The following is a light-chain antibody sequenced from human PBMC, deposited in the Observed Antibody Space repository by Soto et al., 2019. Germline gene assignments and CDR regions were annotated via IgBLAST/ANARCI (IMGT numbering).Light chain of an antibody. Sequence: ATQMTQSPSSLSASGRDRSTITCRASRDIGSDLSWYQQKPGKAPTLLIYAASNLQSGVPSRFRGSRSGTEITLTLSSLPPEDFATHSCPQAPDDSSTFGQGTKVDIK. CDR3: PQAPDDSST. V-gene: IGKV1-6*01. CDR2: AAS. CDR1: RDIGSD. J-gene: IGKJ1*01.